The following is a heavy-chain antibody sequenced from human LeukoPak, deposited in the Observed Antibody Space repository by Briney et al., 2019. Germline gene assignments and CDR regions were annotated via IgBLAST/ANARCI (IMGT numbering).Heavy chain of an antibody. D-gene: IGHD6-19*01. CDR1: GFTVSVNY. J-gene: IGHJ4*02. CDR3: ARDGGSGWSSAFFDY. V-gene: IGHV3-53*01. CDR2: IYSGGNT. Sequence: QTGGSLRLSCAASGFTVSVNYMSWVRQAPGKGLEWVSVIYSGGNTDYADSVKGRFTISRDNSKNTLYLQMSSLRAEDMALYYCARDGGSGWSSAFFDYWGQGTLVTVSS.